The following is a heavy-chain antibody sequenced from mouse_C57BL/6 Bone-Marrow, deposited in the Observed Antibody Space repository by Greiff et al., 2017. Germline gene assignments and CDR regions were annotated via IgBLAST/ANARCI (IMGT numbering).Heavy chain of an antibody. D-gene: IGHD1-1*02. J-gene: IGHJ3*01. CDR2: INPSTGGT. Sequence: VHVKQSGPELVKPGASVKISCKASGYSFTGYYMNWVKQSPEKSLEWIGEINPSTGGTTYNQKFKAKATLTVDKSSSTAYMQLKSLTSEDSAVYYCARSGGGPRFAYWGQGTLVTVSA. CDR3: ARSGGGPRFAY. V-gene: IGHV1-42*01. CDR1: GYSFTGYY.